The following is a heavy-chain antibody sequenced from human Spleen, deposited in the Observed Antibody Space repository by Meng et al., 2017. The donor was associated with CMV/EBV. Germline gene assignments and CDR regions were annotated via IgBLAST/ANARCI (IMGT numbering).Heavy chain of an antibody. Sequence: GESLKISCAASGFTFSSYEMNWVRQAPGKGLEWVSYISSSGSDTYHAESVKGRLIISRENAKNSLYLQMNSLRAEDTAIYYCARRIGYFDYWGQGALVTVSS. CDR2: ISSSGSDT. V-gene: IGHV3-48*03. CDR3: ARRIGYFDY. CDR1: GFTFSSYE. D-gene: IGHD2-15*01. J-gene: IGHJ4*02.